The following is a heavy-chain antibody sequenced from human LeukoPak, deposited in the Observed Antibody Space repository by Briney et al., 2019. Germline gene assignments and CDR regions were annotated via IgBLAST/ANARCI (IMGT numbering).Heavy chain of an antibody. J-gene: IGHJ3*02. Sequence: ASVKVSCKASGYTFTSYGISWVRQAPGQGLEWMGWISAYNGNTNYAQKLQGRVTMTTDTSTSTAYMELRSPRSDDTAVYYCARGRRGYSYGKNAFDIWGQGTMVTVSS. CDR1: GYTFTSYG. D-gene: IGHD5-18*01. CDR2: ISAYNGNT. CDR3: ARGRRGYSYGKNAFDI. V-gene: IGHV1-18*01.